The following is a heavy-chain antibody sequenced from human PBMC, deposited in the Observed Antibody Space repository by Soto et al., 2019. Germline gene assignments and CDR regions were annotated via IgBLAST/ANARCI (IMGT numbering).Heavy chain of an antibody. CDR3: ARDRPSPYCSSTSCSSYFDY. V-gene: IGHV3-30*03. D-gene: IGHD2-2*01. Sequence: GGSLRLSCAASGFTFTRYSMNWVRQAPGKGLEWVAVISYDGSNKYYADSVKGRFTISRDNSKNTLYLQMNSLRAEDTAVYYCARDRPSPYCSSTSCSSYFDYWGQGTLVTVSS. CDR1: GFTFTRYS. CDR2: ISYDGSNK. J-gene: IGHJ4*02.